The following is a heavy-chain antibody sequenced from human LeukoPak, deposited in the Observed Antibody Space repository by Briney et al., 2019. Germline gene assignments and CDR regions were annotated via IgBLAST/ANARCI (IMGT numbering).Heavy chain of an antibody. J-gene: IGHJ4*02. V-gene: IGHV1-18*01. CDR2: ISAYNGNT. Sequence: ASVKVSCKASGYTFTSYGISWVRQAPGQGLEWMGWISAYNGNTNYAQKLQGRVTMTTDTSTSTAYMELRSLRSDDTAVYYCAKDNRGQWRAKGAFDYWGQGTLVTVSS. D-gene: IGHD6-19*01. CDR1: GYTFTSYG. CDR3: AKDNRGQWRAKGAFDY.